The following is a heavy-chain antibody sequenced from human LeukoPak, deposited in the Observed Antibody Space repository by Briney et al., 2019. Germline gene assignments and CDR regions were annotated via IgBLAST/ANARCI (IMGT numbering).Heavy chain of an antibody. V-gene: IGHV3-74*01. CDR2: INSDGSST. Sequence: GGSLRLSCAASGFTFSSYWMHWVRQTPGKGLVWVSRINSDGSSTSYADSVKGRLTISRDNAKNTLYLQMNSLRAEDTAVYYCARVDYRYGPFDYWGQGTLVTVSS. J-gene: IGHJ4*02. D-gene: IGHD5-18*01. CDR1: GFTFSSYW. CDR3: ARVDYRYGPFDY.